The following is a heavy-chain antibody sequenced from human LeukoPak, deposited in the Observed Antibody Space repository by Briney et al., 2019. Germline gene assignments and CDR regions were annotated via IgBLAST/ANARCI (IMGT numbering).Heavy chain of an antibody. Sequence: ASVKVSCKASGYTFTSYYMHWVRQAPGQGLEWMGIINPSGGSTSYAQKFQGRVTMTRDTSTSTVYMELSSLRSEDTAVYYCARGARGIVVVVAATTPFDYWGQGTLVTVSS. D-gene: IGHD2-15*01. CDR1: GYTFTSYY. V-gene: IGHV1-46*01. J-gene: IGHJ4*02. CDR2: INPSGGST. CDR3: ARGARGIVVVVAATTPFDY.